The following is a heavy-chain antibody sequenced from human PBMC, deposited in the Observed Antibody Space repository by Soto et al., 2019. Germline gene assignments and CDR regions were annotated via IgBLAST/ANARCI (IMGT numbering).Heavy chain of an antibody. V-gene: IGHV1-69*13. D-gene: IGHD5-12*01. CDR2: IIPIFGTA. CDR1: GGTFSSYA. J-gene: IGHJ4*02. Sequence: ASVKVSCKASGGTFSSYAISWVRQAPGQGLEWMGGIIPIFGTANYAQKFQGRVTITADESTSTAYMELSSLRSEDTAVYYCAGPYSSYDFDYFDYWGQRTLVTVSS. CDR3: AGPYSSYDFDYFDY.